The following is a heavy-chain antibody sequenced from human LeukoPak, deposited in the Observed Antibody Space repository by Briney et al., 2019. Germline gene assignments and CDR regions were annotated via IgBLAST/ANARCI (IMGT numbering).Heavy chain of an antibody. CDR3: AGIITAVNN. V-gene: IGHV4-59*12. Sequence: SETLSLTCSVSGGSITSYYWSWIRQPPGKGLEWIGYIYYSGSTNYNPSLKSRVTISVDTSKNQFSLKLSSVTAADTAVYYCAGIITAVNNWGQGTLVTASS. CDR2: IYYSGST. CDR1: GGSITSYY. D-gene: IGHD2-21*02. J-gene: IGHJ4*02.